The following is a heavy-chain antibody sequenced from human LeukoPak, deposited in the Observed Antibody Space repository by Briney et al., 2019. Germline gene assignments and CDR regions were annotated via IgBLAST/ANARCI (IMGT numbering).Heavy chain of an antibody. CDR1: GGSISSYH. Sequence: KSSETLSLTCSVSGGSISSYHWTWIRPPAGKGLEWIVRIYSSGSTNYNPSLKSRVTMSVDTSKNQFSLKLSSVTAADTAVYYCARAGYWSSGGYFDYWGQGTLVTVSS. V-gene: IGHV4-4*07. CDR3: ARAGYWSSGGYFDY. CDR2: IYSSGST. J-gene: IGHJ4*02. D-gene: IGHD6-25*01.